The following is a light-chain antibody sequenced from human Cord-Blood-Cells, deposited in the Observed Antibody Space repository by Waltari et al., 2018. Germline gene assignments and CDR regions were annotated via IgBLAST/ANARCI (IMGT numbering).Light chain of an antibody. CDR1: SSDVGGYNS. CDR3: SSYAGSNKFVV. Sequence: QSALTQPPSASGSPGQSVTISCTGTSSDVGGYNSVSWYQQHPGKAPKLMMYEVSKRPSGVPDRFSGSKSGNTASLTVSGLQAEDEADYYCSSYAGSNKFVVFGGGTKLTVL. CDR2: EVS. J-gene: IGLJ2*01. V-gene: IGLV2-8*01.